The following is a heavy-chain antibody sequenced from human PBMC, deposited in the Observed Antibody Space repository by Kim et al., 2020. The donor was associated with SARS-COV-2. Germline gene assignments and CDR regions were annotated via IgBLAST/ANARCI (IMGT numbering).Heavy chain of an antibody. Sequence: SETLSLTCAVYGGSFSGYYWSWIRQPPGKGLEWIGEINHSGSTNYNPSLKSRVTISVDTSKNQFSLKLSSVTAADTAVYYCARGESSSWYEGWFDPWGQGTLVTVSS. CDR3: ARGESSSWYEGWFDP. V-gene: IGHV4-34*01. J-gene: IGHJ5*02. CDR1: GGSFSGYY. CDR2: INHSGST. D-gene: IGHD6-13*01.